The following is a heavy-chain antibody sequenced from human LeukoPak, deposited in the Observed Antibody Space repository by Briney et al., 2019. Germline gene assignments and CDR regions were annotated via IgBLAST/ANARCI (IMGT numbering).Heavy chain of an antibody. CDR3: ARGIYCSGGSCSSDY. Sequence: GGSLRLSCAASGFTFSTYAMSWVRQAPGKGLEWVSAITGSGGSAYYADSVKGRFTISRDNSKNTLNLQMNSLRAEDTAVYYCARGIYCSGGSCSSDYWGQGTLVTVSS. J-gene: IGHJ4*02. CDR1: GFTFSTYA. D-gene: IGHD2-15*01. V-gene: IGHV3-23*01. CDR2: ITGSGGSA.